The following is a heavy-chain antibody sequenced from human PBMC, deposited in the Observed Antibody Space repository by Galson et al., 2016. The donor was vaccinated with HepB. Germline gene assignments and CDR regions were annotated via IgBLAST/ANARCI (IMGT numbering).Heavy chain of an antibody. Sequence: SLRLSCAASGFTFNDYAMHWVRQTPEKGLQWVSGISWNSNGIDYADSVKGRFTISRDNAKNSLYLEMNSLTPEDTAVYYCAKVGLDWGQGTLVTVSS. CDR3: AKVGLD. CDR1: GFTFNDYA. V-gene: IGHV3-9*01. CDR2: ISWNSNGI. J-gene: IGHJ4*02. D-gene: IGHD6-6*01.